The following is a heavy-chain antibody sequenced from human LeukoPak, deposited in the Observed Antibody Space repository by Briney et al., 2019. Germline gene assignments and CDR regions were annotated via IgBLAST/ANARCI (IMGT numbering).Heavy chain of an antibody. V-gene: IGHV1-46*01. CDR1: GYSFTNFY. CDR2: INPSGGST. J-gene: IGHJ5*02. D-gene: IGHD3-10*01. CDR3: ARDKSSANWLDT. Sequence: ASVKVSCKASGYSFTNFYIHWVRHAPGQGLEWMGIINPSGGSTNYAQKFQGRVTMTRDTSASTVYMDMSSLRSEDTAIYYCARDKSSANWLDTWGQGTLVTVSS.